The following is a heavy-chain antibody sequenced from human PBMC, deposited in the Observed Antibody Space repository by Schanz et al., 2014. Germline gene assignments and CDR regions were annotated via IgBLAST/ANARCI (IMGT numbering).Heavy chain of an antibody. CDR1: GFTFSSYA. V-gene: IGHV3-23*01. CDR3: AKSQGSSFDS. Sequence: DVQLLESGGGLVQPGGSLRLSCAASGFTFSSYAMSWVRQAPGKGLEWVSSFNDGGVNKYYADSVKGRFTISSDNSKSTLYLQMSSLRAEDTAVYYCAKSQGSSFDSWGQGTLVTVSS. CDR2: FNDGGVNK. D-gene: IGHD6-13*01. J-gene: IGHJ4*02.